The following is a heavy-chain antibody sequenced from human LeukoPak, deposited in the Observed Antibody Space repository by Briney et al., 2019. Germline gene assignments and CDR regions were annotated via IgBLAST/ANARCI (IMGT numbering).Heavy chain of an antibody. CDR1: GYTFTGYY. V-gene: IGHV1-2*02. CDR2: INPNSGGT. D-gene: IGHD2-15*01. Sequence: GASVKVSCKASGYTFTGYYMHWVRQAPGQGLEWMGWINPNSGGTNYAQKFQGRVTMTRDTSISTAYMELSRLRSDDTAVYYCARVFLTPLGYCSGGSCPAEAFDIWGQGTMVTVSS. J-gene: IGHJ3*02. CDR3: ARVFLTPLGYCSGGSCPAEAFDI.